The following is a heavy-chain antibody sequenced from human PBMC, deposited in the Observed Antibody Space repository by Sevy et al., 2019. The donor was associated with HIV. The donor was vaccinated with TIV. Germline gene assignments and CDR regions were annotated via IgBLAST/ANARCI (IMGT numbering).Heavy chain of an antibody. CDR1: GDSVSSNSAV. CDR2: TYYRSKWYN. CDR3: ARKDDSVGYFDI. J-gene: IGHJ3*02. Sequence: SQTLSLTCAISGDSVSSNSAVWNWIRQSPSRGLEWLGRTYYRSKWYNDYTVSVKSRITINPDTSKNQFSLQLNSVTPEDTATYYCARKDDSVGYFDIWGQGTMVTFSS. D-gene: IGHD3-16*01. V-gene: IGHV6-1*01.